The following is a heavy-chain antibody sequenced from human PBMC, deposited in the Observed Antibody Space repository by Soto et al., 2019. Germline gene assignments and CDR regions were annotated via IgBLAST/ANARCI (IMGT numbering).Heavy chain of an antibody. V-gene: IGHV3-30*04. CDR3: ASGEREDILLVGGARPGEYGIDI. CDR1: GFTFRNHA. Sequence: QVQLVESGGGVVQPGGSLRLSCAASGFTFRNHAMHWVRQAPGKGLACLAVIAYDGRNAFYRDSVKGRFTIPRDKSKHRLYLHMNRLRSEDTGVYYCASGEREDILLVGGARPGEYGIDIWGQGTTVTVSS. D-gene: IGHD2-8*02. CDR2: IAYDGRNA. J-gene: IGHJ6*02.